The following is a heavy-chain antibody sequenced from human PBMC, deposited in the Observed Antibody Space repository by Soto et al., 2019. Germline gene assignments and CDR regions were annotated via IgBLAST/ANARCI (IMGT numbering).Heavy chain of an antibody. D-gene: IGHD5-18*01. V-gene: IGHV3-21*01. CDR1: GFTFGSYT. Sequence: EVHLVESGGGLVKPGGSLRLSCATSGFTFGSYTMNWVRQAPGKGLEWVSCISSASSYIYYADSVQGRFTISRDNSAKSLSLHMNSLRAEETAVYYCARRSGYAYGSLDPWGQGVLVTVSS. CDR2: ISSASSYI. J-gene: IGHJ5*02. CDR3: ARRSGYAYGSLDP.